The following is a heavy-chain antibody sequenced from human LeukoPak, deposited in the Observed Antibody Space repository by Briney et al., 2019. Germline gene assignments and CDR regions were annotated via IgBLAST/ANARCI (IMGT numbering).Heavy chain of an antibody. Sequence: PSETLSLTCTVSRGSISSPNWWTWVRQPPGKGLEWIGYIYYSGSTNYNPSLKSRVTISVDTSKNQFSLKLSSVTAADTAVYYCARDWRGDYDYVWGSYRTNWFDPWGQGTLVTVSS. CDR1: RGSISSPNW. D-gene: IGHD3-16*02. V-gene: IGHV4-59*11. CDR3: ARDWRGDYDYVWGSYRTNWFDP. J-gene: IGHJ5*02. CDR2: IYYSGST.